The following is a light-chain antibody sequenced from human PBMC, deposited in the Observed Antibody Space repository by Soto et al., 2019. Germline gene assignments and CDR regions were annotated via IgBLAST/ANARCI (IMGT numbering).Light chain of an antibody. Sequence: DIQMTQSPSSLSAFVGDRVTITCRASESISRHLNWYQQKPGKAPKLLIYAASSLQNGVPSRFSRGGSGTDFTLTISNLQPADFATYYCQQSYSTPSITFGQGTRLEIK. CDR1: ESISRH. J-gene: IGKJ5*01. CDR3: QQSYSTPSIT. V-gene: IGKV1-39*01. CDR2: AAS.